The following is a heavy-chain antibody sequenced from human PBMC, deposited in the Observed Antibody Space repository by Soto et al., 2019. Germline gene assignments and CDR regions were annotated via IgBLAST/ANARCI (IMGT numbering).Heavy chain of an antibody. V-gene: IGHV3-30*18. CDR1: GFTFTTYA. Sequence: QVQLVESGGGVVQPGRSLRLSCAASGFTFTTYAMHWVRQAPGKGLEWVAVISYDGSYKYYGDSVKGRFTISRDNSKNTLYLQMNSLRPEDTAAYYCAKGQHCSTTSCYFYYYGMDVWGQGTTVTVSS. D-gene: IGHD2-2*01. CDR3: AKGQHCSTTSCYFYYYGMDV. CDR2: ISYDGSYK. J-gene: IGHJ6*02.